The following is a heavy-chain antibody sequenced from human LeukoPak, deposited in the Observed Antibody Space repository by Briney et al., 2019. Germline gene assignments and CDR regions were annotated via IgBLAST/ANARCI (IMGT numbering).Heavy chain of an antibody. CDR2: IYHDGNT. CDR1: GYSISSGYY. Sequence: PSETLSLTCSVSGYSISSGYYWGWIRQPPGKGLEWIGNIYHDGNTYYNPSLKSRVTISVDTSKNQFSLRLSSVTAADTAVFYCARSVAFHYDSGSYSAFDYWGQGTLVTVSS. D-gene: IGHD3-10*01. J-gene: IGHJ4*02. CDR3: ARSVAFHYDSGSYSAFDY. V-gene: IGHV4-38-2*02.